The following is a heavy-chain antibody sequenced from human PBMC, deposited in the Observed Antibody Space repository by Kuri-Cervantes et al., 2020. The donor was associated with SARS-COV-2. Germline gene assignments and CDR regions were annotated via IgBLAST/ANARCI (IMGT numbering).Heavy chain of an antibody. J-gene: IGHJ3*02. V-gene: IGHV3-23*01. Sequence: GGSLRLSCAASGFTFSSYAMSWVRQAPGKGLEWVSAISGSGGSTYYADSVKGRFTISRDNSKNTLYLQMNSLRAEDTAVYYCARDWLPDDAFDIWGQGTMVTVSS. CDR2: ISGSGGST. CDR3: ARDWLPDDAFDI. CDR1: GFTFSSYA. D-gene: IGHD6-19*01.